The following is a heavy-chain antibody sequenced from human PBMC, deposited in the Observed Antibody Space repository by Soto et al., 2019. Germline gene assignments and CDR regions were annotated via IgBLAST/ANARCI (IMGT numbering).Heavy chain of an antibody. J-gene: IGHJ2*01. V-gene: IGHV3-73*02. CDR3: ARPNDNGDYDWYFDL. D-gene: IGHD4-17*01. Sequence: QLVESGGGLVQPGGSLKLSCAASGFTFSDSALHWVRQASGKGLEWVARIRNKVNNYATIYAASVKGRFSISRDDSKSTAYLHLHSLKTEDTAVYYCARPNDNGDYDWYFDLWRRGTPVTVSS. CDR1: GFTFSDSA. CDR2: IRNKVNNYAT.